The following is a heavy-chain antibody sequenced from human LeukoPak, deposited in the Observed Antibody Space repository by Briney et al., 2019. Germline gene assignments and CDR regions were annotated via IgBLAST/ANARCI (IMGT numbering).Heavy chain of an antibody. V-gene: IGHV4-4*09. D-gene: IGHD6-6*01. CDR2: IHASGPT. CDR3: ARHDADIAARPFDN. CDR1: GGSVGTDY. J-gene: IGHJ4*02. Sequence: SGTMLVTSKVGGGSVGTDYWSWSRPPPGKGQDLIAYIHASGPTNYNPSLKSRITISVDTSKNQFSLKLSSVTAADTAVSYCARHDADIAARPFDNWGQGTLVTVSS.